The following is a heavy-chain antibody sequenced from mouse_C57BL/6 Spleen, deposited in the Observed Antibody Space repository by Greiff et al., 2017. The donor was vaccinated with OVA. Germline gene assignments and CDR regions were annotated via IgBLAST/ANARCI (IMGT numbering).Heavy chain of an antibody. Sequence: QVQLQQPGAELVMPGASVKLSCKASGYTFTSYWMHWVKQRPGHGLEWIGEIDPSDSYTNYNQKFKGKSTLTVDKSSSTAYMQLSSLTSEDSAVYYCARDYYGSSYFDYWGQGTTLTVSS. J-gene: IGHJ2*01. CDR1: GYTFTSYW. CDR3: ARDYYGSSYFDY. V-gene: IGHV1-69*01. CDR2: IDPSDSYT. D-gene: IGHD1-1*01.